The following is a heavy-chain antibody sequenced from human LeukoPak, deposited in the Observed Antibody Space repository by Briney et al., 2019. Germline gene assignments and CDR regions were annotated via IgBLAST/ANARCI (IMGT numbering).Heavy chain of an antibody. J-gene: IGHJ4*02. D-gene: IGHD2-21*01. V-gene: IGHV1-69*05. CDR3: ARGPYCGGDCYFAY. CDR1: GGTFSSYA. Sequence: SVKVSCKASGGTFSSYAISWVRQAPGQGLEWMGGIIPIFGTANYAQKFQGRVTITTDESTSTAYMELSSLRSEDTAVYYCARGPYCGGDCYFAYWGQGTLVTVSS. CDR2: IIPIFGTA.